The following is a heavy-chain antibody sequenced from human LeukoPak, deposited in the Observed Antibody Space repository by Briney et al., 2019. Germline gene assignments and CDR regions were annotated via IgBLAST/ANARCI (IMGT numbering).Heavy chain of an antibody. CDR2: ISGSGVST. CDR1: GFTFSNYA. V-gene: IGHV3-23*01. J-gene: IGHJ4*02. CDR3: VPYCNNPACYAYWGH. Sequence: PGGSLRLSCAASGFTFSNYAMSWVRQAPGKGLEWVSAISGSGVSTYYADSVKGRFTSSRDNSKNTLFLQMNSLRAEDTAVYYCVPYCNNPACYAYWGHWGQGTLVTVSS. D-gene: IGHD2-2*01.